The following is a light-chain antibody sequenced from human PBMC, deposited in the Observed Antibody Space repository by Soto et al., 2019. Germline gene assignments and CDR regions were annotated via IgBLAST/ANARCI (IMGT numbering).Light chain of an antibody. CDR1: SSDVGGYNY. V-gene: IGLV2-14*01. Sequence: QSALTQPASVFGSPGQSITISCTGTSSDVGGYNYVSWYQQHPGKAPKLMIYDVSNRPSGVSNRFSGSKSGNTASLTISGLQAEDEADYYCSSSTSSNYDFGTGTKLTVL. J-gene: IGLJ1*01. CDR3: SSSTSSNYD. CDR2: DVS.